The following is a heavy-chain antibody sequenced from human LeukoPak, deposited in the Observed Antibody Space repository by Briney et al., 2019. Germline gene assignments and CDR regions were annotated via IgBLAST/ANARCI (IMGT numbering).Heavy chain of an antibody. D-gene: IGHD2-15*01. CDR3: ASSVVAALDY. J-gene: IGHJ4*02. V-gene: IGHV3-74*01. CDR2: IKSDGSTR. CDR1: GFTVSSNY. Sequence: TGGSLRLSCAVSGFTVSSNYMSWVRHAPGKGLVWVSRIKSDGSTRNYADSVRGRVTISRDNAKNTLYLQMNSLRPEDTAIYFCASSVVAALDYWGQGILVTVSS.